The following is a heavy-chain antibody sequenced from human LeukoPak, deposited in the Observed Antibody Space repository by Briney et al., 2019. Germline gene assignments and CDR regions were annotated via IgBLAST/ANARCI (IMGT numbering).Heavy chain of an antibody. CDR2: IIPIFRTA. V-gene: IGHV1-69*13. Sequence: GASVKVSCKASGGTFSSFAITWVRQAPGQGLEWMGGIIPIFRTANYAQRFQGRVTITADESTSTAYMELSSLRSEDTAVYYCARGQGGPDYDFWSGYFDYWGQGTLVTVSS. CDR3: ARGQGGPDYDFWSGYFDY. CDR1: GGTFSSFA. J-gene: IGHJ4*02. D-gene: IGHD3-3*01.